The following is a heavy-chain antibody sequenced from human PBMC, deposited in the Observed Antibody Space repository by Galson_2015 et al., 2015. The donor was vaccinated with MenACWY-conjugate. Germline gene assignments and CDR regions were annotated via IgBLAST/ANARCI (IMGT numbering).Heavy chain of an antibody. J-gene: IGHJ6*02. Sequence: SVKVSCKASGYTFTSYYMHWVRQAPGQGLEWMGIIGPSGGSTSYAQKFQGRVTMTRDTSASTVYMELSSLRSEDTAVYYCARGDDILTGYLGSMDVWGQGTTVTVSS. CDR2: IGPSGGST. CDR3: ARGDDILTGYLGSMDV. CDR1: GYTFTSYY. V-gene: IGHV1-46*03. D-gene: IGHD3-9*01.